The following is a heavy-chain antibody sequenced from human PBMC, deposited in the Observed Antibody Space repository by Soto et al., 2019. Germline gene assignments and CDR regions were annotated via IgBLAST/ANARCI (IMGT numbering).Heavy chain of an antibody. Sequence: EVQLLESGGGLVQPGGSLRLSCAASGFTFSSYAMSWVRQAPGKGLEWVSAISGSGGSTYYADSVKGRFTISRDNSKNTLYLQMNSLRAEDTAVYYCAKENYHEFPTVTTAFDIWGQGTMVTVSS. V-gene: IGHV3-23*01. J-gene: IGHJ3*02. D-gene: IGHD4-4*01. CDR1: GFTFSSYA. CDR3: AKENYHEFPTVTTAFDI. CDR2: ISGSGGST.